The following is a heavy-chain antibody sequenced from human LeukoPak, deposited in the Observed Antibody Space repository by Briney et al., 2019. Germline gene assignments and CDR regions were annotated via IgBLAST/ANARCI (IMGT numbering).Heavy chain of an antibody. D-gene: IGHD3-22*01. CDR2: ISYDGSNE. CDR1: GFTFSSYA. Sequence: PGGSLRLSCAASGFTFSSYATHWVRQAPGKGLEWVAVISYDGSNEYYTDSVRGRFTISRDNSKNTLYLQMNTLRPEDTAVYYCARDHDTSGYYRYYFDYWGQGTLVTVSS. V-gene: IGHV3-30-3*01. CDR3: ARDHDTSGYYRYYFDY. J-gene: IGHJ4*02.